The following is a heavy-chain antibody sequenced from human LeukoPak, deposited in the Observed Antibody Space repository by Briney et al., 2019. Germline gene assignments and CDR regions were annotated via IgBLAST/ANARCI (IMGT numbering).Heavy chain of an antibody. CDR2: ISYDGSNK. CDR1: GFTFDDYG. J-gene: IGHJ4*02. V-gene: IGHV3-30*18. CDR3: AKVGSYHDFDC. D-gene: IGHD3-22*01. Sequence: GGSLRLSCATSGFTFDDYGMSWVRQAPGKGLEWVALISYDGSNKYYADSVKGRFTVSRDNSKNTLFLQMNSLRAEDTAVYYCAKVGSYHDFDCWGQGTLVTVSS.